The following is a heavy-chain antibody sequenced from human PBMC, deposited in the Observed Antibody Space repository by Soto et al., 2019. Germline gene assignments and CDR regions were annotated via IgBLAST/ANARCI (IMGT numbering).Heavy chain of an antibody. D-gene: IGHD2-2*01. J-gene: IGHJ6*03. CDR3: AMHPSEYHGQYYYYYYMDV. V-gene: IGHV3-53*04. Sequence: GGSLRLSCAASGFTVSSNYMSWVRQAPGKGLEWVSVIYSGGSTYYADSVKGRFTISRHNSKNTLYLQMNSLRAEDTAVYYCAMHPSEYHGQYYYYYYMDVWGKGTTVTVSS. CDR2: IYSGGST. CDR1: GFTVSSNY.